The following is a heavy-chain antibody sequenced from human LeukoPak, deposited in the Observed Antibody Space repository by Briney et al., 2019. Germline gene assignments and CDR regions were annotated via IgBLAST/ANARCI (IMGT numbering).Heavy chain of an antibody. CDR1: GGSFSGYY. CDR2: VLHDGST. CDR3: ARGKYYFDSSGYDY. D-gene: IGHD3-22*01. V-gene: IGHV4-34*12. J-gene: IGHJ4*02. Sequence: SETLSLTCAVYGGSFSGYYWNWIRQSPGKGLEWIGEVLHDGSTNYNPSLKSRVAIAVDTSQNQFSLKLSAVTAADTAVYYCARGKYYFDSSGYDYWGQGSQVAVSS.